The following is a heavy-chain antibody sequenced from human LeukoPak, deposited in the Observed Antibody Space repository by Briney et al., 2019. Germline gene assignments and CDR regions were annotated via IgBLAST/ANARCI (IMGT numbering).Heavy chain of an antibody. CDR2: IYDSGTT. V-gene: IGHV3-53*01. CDR3: AGRRSSGWYAY. J-gene: IGHJ4*02. D-gene: IGHD6-19*01. CDR1: GFTVSSNY. Sequence: GGSLRLSCATSGFTVSSNYMSWVRQAPGKGLEWVSVIYDSGTTYYADSVKGRFLIFRDNSKNTVDLQLNSLRVEDTAVYYCAGRRSSGWYAYWGQGTLVTVSS.